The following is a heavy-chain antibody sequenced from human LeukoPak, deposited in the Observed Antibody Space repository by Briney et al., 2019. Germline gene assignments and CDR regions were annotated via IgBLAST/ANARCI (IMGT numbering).Heavy chain of an antibody. CDR2: IYYSGST. V-gene: IGHV4-59*01. CDR1: GXSISSYY. Sequence: SETLSLTCTVSGXSISSYYWSWLRQPPGKGREWIGYIYYSGSTHYNPSLKSRVTISVDTSKNQFSLKLSSVTAADTAVYYCARDGYYYGSGTPGGFDYWGQGTLVTVSS. J-gene: IGHJ4*02. CDR3: ARDGYYYGSGTPGGFDY. D-gene: IGHD3-10*01.